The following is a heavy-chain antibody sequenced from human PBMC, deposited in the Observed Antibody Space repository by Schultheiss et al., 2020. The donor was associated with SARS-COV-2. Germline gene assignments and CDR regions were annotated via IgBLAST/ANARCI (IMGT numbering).Heavy chain of an antibody. J-gene: IGHJ4*02. V-gene: IGHV3-21*01. Sequence: GGSLRLSCAASGFTFNTFAMAWVRQAPGKGLEWVSSISSSSNYIYYADSVKGRFTISRDNAKNSLYLQMNSLRAEDTAVYYCARGLMVYASPFDYWGQGTLVTVSS. D-gene: IGHD2-8*01. CDR1: GFTFNTFA. CDR3: ARGLMVYASPFDY. CDR2: ISSSSNYI.